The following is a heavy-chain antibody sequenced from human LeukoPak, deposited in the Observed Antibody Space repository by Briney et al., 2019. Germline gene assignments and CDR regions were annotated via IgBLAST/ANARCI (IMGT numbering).Heavy chain of an antibody. D-gene: IGHD3-22*01. J-gene: IGHJ4*02. CDR3: ARARAEYYYDSSGHGDY. CDR2: IIPILGIA. V-gene: IGHV1-69*04. CDR1: GGTFSSYA. Sequence: SVKVSCKASGGTFSSYAISWVRQAPGQGLEWMGRIIPILGIANYAQKFQGRVTITADKSTSTAYTELSSLRSEDTAVYYCARARAEYYYDSSGHGDYWGQGTLVTVSS.